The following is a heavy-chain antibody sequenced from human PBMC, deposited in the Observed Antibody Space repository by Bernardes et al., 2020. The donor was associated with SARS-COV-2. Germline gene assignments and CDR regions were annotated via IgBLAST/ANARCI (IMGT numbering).Heavy chain of an antibody. CDR1: GFTFRSYA. CDR3: AKGGPSLETAMVSFDY. D-gene: IGHD5-18*01. V-gene: IGHV3-23*01. J-gene: IGHJ4*02. Sequence: SLRLSCAASGFTFRSYAMSWVRQAPGKGLEWVSGISGSGGSTYYVDSVKGRFTISRDNSKNTLFLQMNSLRVEDTAVYYCAKGGPSLETAMVSFDYWGQGTLVTVSS. CDR2: ISGSGGST.